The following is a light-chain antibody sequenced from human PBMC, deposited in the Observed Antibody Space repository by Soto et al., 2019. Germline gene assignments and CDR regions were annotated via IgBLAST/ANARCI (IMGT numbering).Light chain of an antibody. CDR3: QQYNNWPLT. J-gene: IGKJ4*01. Sequence: EIVMTQSPATLSVSPGDRATLSCRASLSVDNDLAWYQQKPGQPPRLLIYDASTRATGIPARFSGSQSGTEFTLTISSLLSEDFAVYSCQQYNNWPLTFGGGTKVEIK. CDR1: LSVDND. CDR2: DAS. V-gene: IGKV3D-15*01.